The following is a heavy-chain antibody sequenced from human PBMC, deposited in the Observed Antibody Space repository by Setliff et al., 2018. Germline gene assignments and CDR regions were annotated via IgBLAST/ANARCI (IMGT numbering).Heavy chain of an antibody. CDR2: ISSSSSYI. V-gene: IGHV3-21*04. D-gene: IGHD2-15*01. J-gene: IGHJ4*02. Sequence: GGSLRLSCAASGFTFSSYAMGWVRQAPGKGLEWVSSISSSSSYIYYADSVKGRFTISRDNAKNSLYLQMNSLRAEDTAIYYCAKIWGAYCTGNRCHSDPPHWDNWGQGTLVTVSS. CDR1: GFTFSSYA. CDR3: AKIWGAYCTGNRCHSDPPHWDN.